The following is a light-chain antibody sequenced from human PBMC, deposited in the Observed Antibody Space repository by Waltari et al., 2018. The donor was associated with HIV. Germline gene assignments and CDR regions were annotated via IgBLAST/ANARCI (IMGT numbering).Light chain of an antibody. J-gene: IGLJ3*02. Sequence: QSVLTQPPSLSAAPGQRVTTSCSASSSNLETNHVSWYQQLPETAPKLPSYENDKRPAGIPDRFSGSQSGTAATLGITGLQTGDEADYYCGTWDTSLSVGVFGGGTKLTVL. V-gene: IGLV1-51*02. CDR3: GTWDTSLSVGV. CDR1: SSNLETNH. CDR2: END.